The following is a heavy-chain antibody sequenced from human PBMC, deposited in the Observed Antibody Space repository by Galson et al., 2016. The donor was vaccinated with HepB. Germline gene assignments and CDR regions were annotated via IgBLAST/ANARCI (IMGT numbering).Heavy chain of an antibody. Sequence: SLRLSCAASGFAFGNYAMHWVRQAPGKGLEWVAVVSCDGRNKYYADSVKGRFTISRDNSKNTVYLQMNRLRDEDTAVYYCAKTDILAGYRAFDYWGQGTLVTVSS. D-gene: IGHD3-9*01. V-gene: IGHV3-30*18. CDR3: AKTDILAGYRAFDY. CDR2: VSCDGRNK. J-gene: IGHJ4*02. CDR1: GFAFGNYA.